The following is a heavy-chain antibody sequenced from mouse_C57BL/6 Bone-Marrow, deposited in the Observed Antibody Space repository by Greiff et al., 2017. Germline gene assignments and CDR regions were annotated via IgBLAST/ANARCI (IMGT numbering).Heavy chain of an antibody. CDR1: GFNIKDDY. CDR2: IDHENGDT. CDR3: TTWRGDYFDY. V-gene: IGHV14-4*01. Sequence: VQLQQSGAELVRPGASVKLSCTASGFNIKDDYMHWVKQRPEQGLEWIGWIDHENGDTEYASKFQGKATITADTSSNTAYLQLSSLTSEDTAVYYCTTWRGDYFDYWGQGTTLTVSS. J-gene: IGHJ2*01.